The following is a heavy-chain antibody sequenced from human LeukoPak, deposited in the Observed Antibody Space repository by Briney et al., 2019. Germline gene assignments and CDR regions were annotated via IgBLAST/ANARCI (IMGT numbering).Heavy chain of an antibody. CDR1: GFTFSSYW. CDR2: INTDGSST. V-gene: IGHV3-74*01. D-gene: IGHD2-21*01. Sequence: GGSLRLSCAASGFTFSSYWMHWVRQAPGKGLVWVSRINTDGSSTSYADSVKGRFSIPRDNSKNTLFLQMNSLRPEDTAVYYCAKDEGIRCLKGDCPFDYWGQGTLVTVSS. CDR3: AKDEGIRCLKGDCPFDY. J-gene: IGHJ4*02.